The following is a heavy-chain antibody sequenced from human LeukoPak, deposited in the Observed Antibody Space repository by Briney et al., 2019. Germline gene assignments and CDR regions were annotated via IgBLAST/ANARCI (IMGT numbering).Heavy chain of an antibody. V-gene: IGHV3-7*03. CDR1: GFTFRSYS. CDR2: IKEDGSKK. CDR3: ARDPGRQYSSIADV. Sequence: GGSLRLSCAASGFTFRSYSMNWVRRAPGKGLEWLANIKEDGSKKYYVDSVKGRFTISRDNAKNSLYLQMDSLRAEDTAVYYCARDPGRQYSSIADVWGQGTTVTVSS. J-gene: IGHJ6*02. D-gene: IGHD6-19*01.